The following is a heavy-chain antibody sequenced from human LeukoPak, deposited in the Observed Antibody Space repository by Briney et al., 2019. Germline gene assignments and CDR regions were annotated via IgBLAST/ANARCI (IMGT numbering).Heavy chain of an antibody. CDR1: GYTFTDYY. J-gene: IGHJ4*02. V-gene: IGHV1-2*02. CDR3: ARDSSREALHY. Sequence: RASVKVSCKASGYTFTDYYIHWVRQAPGQGLEWMGWINPNSGGTNYAQKFQGRVTMTRDTSISTAYMEPSRLRSDDTAVYYCARDSSREALHYWGQGTLVTVSS. CDR2: INPNSGGT. D-gene: IGHD2-2*01.